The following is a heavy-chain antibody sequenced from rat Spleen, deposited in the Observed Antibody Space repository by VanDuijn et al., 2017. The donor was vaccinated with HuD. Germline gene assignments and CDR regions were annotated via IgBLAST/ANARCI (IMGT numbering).Heavy chain of an antibody. CDR1: GYSITTNY. D-gene: IGHD1-10*01. CDR3: ARDNNYKAY. J-gene: IGHJ2*01. CDR2: ISYSGST. V-gene: IGHV3-1*01. Sequence: EVQLQESGPGLLKPSQSLSLTCSVTGYSITTNYWDWIRKFPGNKMEWLGYISYSGSTSYNPSLKSRISITRDTSKNQFFLQVNSVTTEDTATYYCARDNNYKAYWGQGVMVTVSS.